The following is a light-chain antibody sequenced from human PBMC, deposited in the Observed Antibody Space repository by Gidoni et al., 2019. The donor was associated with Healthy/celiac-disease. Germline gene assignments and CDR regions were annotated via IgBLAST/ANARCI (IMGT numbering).Light chain of an antibody. V-gene: IGLV1-40*01. CDR2: GNS. CDR1: SSNIGAGYD. CDR3: QSYDSSLSGYV. J-gene: IGLJ1*01. Sequence: QPVLTQPPSVSAAQGQRVTIPCTGSSSNIGAGYDVHWYQQLPGTAPKLLIYGNSNRPSGVPDRFSGSKSGTSASLAITGLQAEDEADYYCQSYDSSLSGYVFGTGTKVTVL.